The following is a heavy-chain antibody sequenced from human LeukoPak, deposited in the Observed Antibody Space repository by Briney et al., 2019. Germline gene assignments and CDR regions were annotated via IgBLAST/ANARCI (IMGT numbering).Heavy chain of an antibody. J-gene: IGHJ4*02. CDR2: ISSSGSTI. D-gene: IGHD1-26*01. V-gene: IGHV3-48*04. Sequence: GGSLRLSCAASGFTFSSYGMHWVRQAPGKGLEWVSYISSSGSTIYYADSVKGRFTISRDNAKNSLYLQMNSLRAEDTAVYYCARVWDSGSYPVDYWGQGTLVTVSS. CDR1: GFTFSSYG. CDR3: ARVWDSGSYPVDY.